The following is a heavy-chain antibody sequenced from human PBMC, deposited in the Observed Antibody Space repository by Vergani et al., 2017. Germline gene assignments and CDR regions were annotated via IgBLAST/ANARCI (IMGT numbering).Heavy chain of an antibody. CDR2: ISYDGSNK. Sequence: VQLLESGGGVVQPGRSLRLSCAASGFTFSSYAMHWVRQAPGKGLEWVAVISYDGSNKYYADSVKGRFTISRDNSKNTLYLQMNSLRAEDTAVYYCARRVRASGPLYYYYYMDVWGKGTTVTVSS. CDR1: GFTFSSYA. J-gene: IGHJ6*03. V-gene: IGHV3-30-3*01. D-gene: IGHD3-10*01. CDR3: ARRVRASGPLYYYYYMDV.